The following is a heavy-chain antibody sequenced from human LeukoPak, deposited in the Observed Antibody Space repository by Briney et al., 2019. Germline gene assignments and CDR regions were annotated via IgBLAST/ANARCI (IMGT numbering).Heavy chain of an antibody. CDR2: ISNSGSPI. CDR3: ARGLALGLTVTPKAFDY. Sequence: GGSLRLSCVVSGFTFDSYSMNWVRQAPGKGLEWISYISNSGSPIYYADSVKGRFPISRDKDKSSPYLQMNSLAADDTAVYYCARGLALGLTVTPKAFDYWGQGTLVTVSS. CDR1: GFTFDSYS. V-gene: IGHV3-48*01. D-gene: IGHD4-11*01. J-gene: IGHJ4*02.